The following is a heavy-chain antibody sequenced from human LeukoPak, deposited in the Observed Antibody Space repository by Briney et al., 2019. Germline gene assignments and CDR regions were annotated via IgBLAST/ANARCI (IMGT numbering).Heavy chain of an antibody. V-gene: IGHV4-39*01. CDR3: ARHTQWLVGINY. J-gene: IGHJ4*02. Sequence: SETLSLTCTVSGASISTNFYWVWIRQPPGKGLEWIGSIHYSGSVYYSSSLKSRVTISLDTSKNQFSLKLTSLIAADTAIYSCARHTQWLVGINYWGQGTLVTVSS. CDR2: IHYSGSV. D-gene: IGHD6-19*01. CDR1: GASISTNFY.